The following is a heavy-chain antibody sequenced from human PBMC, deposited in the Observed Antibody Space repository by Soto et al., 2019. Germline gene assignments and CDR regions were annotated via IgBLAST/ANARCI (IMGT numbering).Heavy chain of an antibody. Sequence: EVQLLESGGGLVQPGGSLRLSCAASGFIFNNYAINWVRQAPGKGLEWVSAISGSGGSTYYADSVKGRFTISRDNSKNTLSLQMNSLRAEDTALYYCAKDRSTSSWSASGYYYYGMDVWGQGTTVTVSS. D-gene: IGHD6-13*01. CDR1: GFIFNNYA. CDR2: ISGSGGST. V-gene: IGHV3-23*01. CDR3: AKDRSTSSWSASGYYYYGMDV. J-gene: IGHJ6*02.